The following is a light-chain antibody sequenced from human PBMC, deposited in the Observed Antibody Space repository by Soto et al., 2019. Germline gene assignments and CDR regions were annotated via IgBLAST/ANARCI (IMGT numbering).Light chain of an antibody. J-gene: IGKJ1*01. CDR1: QSISRW. CDR3: QQYNSYST. CDR2: DVY. Sequence: DIQMTQSPSTLSASVGDIVTITCRASQSISRWLDWYQQKLGKAPKLLIYDVYSLESGVPSRFGGSGSGTEFTLTISSLRPDDFATYYCQQYNSYSTFGQGTKVEIK. V-gene: IGKV1-5*01.